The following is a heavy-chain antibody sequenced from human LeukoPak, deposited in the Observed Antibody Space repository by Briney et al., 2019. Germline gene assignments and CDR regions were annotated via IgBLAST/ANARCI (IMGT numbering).Heavy chain of an antibody. J-gene: IGHJ5*02. Sequence: PSETLSLTCTVSGGSISSSGCYWGWIRQPPGKGLEWIASIYYSGSTYYNPSLKSRVTISVDTSKNQLSLKLSSLTAADTAVYYCARHEYSGSYYGLSWFDPWGKGTLVTASS. V-gene: IGHV4-39*01. CDR1: GGSISSSGCY. CDR2: IYYSGST. CDR3: ARHEYSGSYYGLSWFDP. D-gene: IGHD1-26*01.